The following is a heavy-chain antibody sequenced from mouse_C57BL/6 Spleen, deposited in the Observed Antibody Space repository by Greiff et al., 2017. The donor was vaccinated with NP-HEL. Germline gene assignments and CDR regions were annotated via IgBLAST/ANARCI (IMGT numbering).Heavy chain of an antibody. V-gene: IGHV5-2*01. Sequence: EVHLVESGGGLVQPGESLKLSCESNDYEFPSHDMSWVRKTPEKRLELVAAINSDGGSTYYPDTMARRFIISRDNTKKTLYLQMSSLRSEDTALYDCARHSNYWYFDVWGTGTTVTVSS. CDR3: ARHSNYWYFDV. CDR1: DYEFPSHD. CDR2: INSDGGST. J-gene: IGHJ1*03. D-gene: IGHD2-5*01.